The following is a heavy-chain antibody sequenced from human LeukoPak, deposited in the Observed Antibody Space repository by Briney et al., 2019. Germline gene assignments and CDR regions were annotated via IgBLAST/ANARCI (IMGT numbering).Heavy chain of an antibody. Sequence: PSETLSLTCTVSGGSISSSSYYWGWIRQPPGKGLEWIGSIYYSGSTYYNPSLKSRVTISVDTSKNQFSLKLSSVTAADTAVYYCARIYDYVWGSSRSPPGGFDYWGQGTLVTVSS. CDR3: ARIYDYVWGSSRSPPGGFDY. D-gene: IGHD3-16*02. J-gene: IGHJ4*02. CDR1: GGSISSSSYY. V-gene: IGHV4-39*07. CDR2: IYYSGST.